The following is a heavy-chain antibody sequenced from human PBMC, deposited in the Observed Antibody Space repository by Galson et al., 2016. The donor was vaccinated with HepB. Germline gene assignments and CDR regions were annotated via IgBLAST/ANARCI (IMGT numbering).Heavy chain of an antibody. CDR1: GFNFSIYW. CDR3: VRARGFDY. V-gene: IGHV3-7*03. Sequence: SLRLSCAASGFNFSIYWMTWVRLAPGKGLEWVANIKQDGSAKYFVDSVKGRFTASRDNAKNSLYLHMNSLRAEDSAVYYCVRARGFDYRGLGALVTVSS. J-gene: IGHJ4*02. CDR2: IKQDGSAK.